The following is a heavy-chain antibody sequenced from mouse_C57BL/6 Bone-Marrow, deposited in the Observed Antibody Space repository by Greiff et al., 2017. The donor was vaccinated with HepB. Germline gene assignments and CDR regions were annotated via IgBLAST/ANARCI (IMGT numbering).Heavy chain of an antibody. V-gene: IGHV6-3*01. CDR2: IRLKSDNYAT. CDR3: TGPAWFAY. J-gene: IGHJ3*01. CDR1: GFTFSNYW. Sequence: EVKLVESGGGLVQPGGSMKLSCVASGFTFSNYWMNWVRQSPEKGLEWVAQIRLKSDNYATHYAESVKGRFTISRDDSKRSVYLQMNNLRAEDTGIYYCTGPAWFAYWGQGTLVTVSA.